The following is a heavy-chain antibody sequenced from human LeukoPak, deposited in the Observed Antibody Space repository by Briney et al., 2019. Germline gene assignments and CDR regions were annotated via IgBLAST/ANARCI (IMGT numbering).Heavy chain of an antibody. J-gene: IGHJ4*02. CDR2: IHRDGRT. V-gene: IGHV4-4*02. D-gene: IGHD3-9*01. Sequence: SGTLSLTCAVSGVSISSSGWWIWVRQPPGQGLEWIGEIHRDGRTRYNPSLQTRVTMSIDYSKNQISLEVTSVTAADTAIYYCGKTDIYFNPIDYWGPGSLVTVSS. CDR1: GVSISSSGW. CDR3: GKTDIYFNPIDY.